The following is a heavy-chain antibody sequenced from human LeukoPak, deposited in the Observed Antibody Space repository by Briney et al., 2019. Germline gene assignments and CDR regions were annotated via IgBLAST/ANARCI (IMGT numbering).Heavy chain of an antibody. CDR1: GGSFSDYY. Sequence: PSETLSLTCAVYGGSFSDYYWSWIRQPPGKGLEWIGEINRSGSTNYNPSLKSRVTISVDTSKNQFSLRLSSVTAADTAVYYCARGLKGAAAAMAHFDSWGQGTLVTVSS. CDR2: INRSGST. CDR3: ARGLKGAAAAMAHFDS. J-gene: IGHJ4*02. V-gene: IGHV4-34*01. D-gene: IGHD5-18*01.